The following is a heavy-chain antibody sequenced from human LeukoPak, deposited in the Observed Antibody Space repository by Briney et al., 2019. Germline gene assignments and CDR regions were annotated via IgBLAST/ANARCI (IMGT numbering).Heavy chain of an antibody. CDR1: GFTFSSYA. Sequence: GGSLRLSCAASGFTFSSYAMSWVRQAPGKGLELVSAISGSGGSTYYADSVKGRFTISRDNSKNTLYLQMNSLRAEDTAVYYCAKRGYYDFWSGPTDDYWGQGTLVTVSS. CDR3: AKRGYYDFWSGPTDDY. V-gene: IGHV3-23*01. J-gene: IGHJ4*02. D-gene: IGHD3-3*01. CDR2: ISGSGGST.